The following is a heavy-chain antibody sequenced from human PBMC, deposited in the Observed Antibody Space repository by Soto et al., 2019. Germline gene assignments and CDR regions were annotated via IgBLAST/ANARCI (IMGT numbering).Heavy chain of an antibody. CDR1: GFTFSHYP. J-gene: IGHJ6*02. V-gene: IGHV3-23*01. Sequence: GGSLRLSCAASGFTFSHYPIVWVRQAPGKGLEAISSISGSGTSYYSDSVKGRFTISRDNSENTLYLQMNSLRAEDRATYYCAKVITTDISYWYGMDVWGQGTTVTVSS. CDR2: ISGSGTS. D-gene: IGHD3-22*01. CDR3: AKVITTDISYWYGMDV.